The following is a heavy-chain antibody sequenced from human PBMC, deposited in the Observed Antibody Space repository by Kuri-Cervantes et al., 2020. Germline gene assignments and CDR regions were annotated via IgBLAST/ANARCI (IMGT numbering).Heavy chain of an antibody. CDR1: GGSFSGYY. Sequence: SETLSLTCAVYGGSFSGYYWSWIRQPPGKGLEWIGEINHSGSTNYNPSLKSRVTMSVNTSKNQFSLKLSSVTAADTAVYYCARDPFGELLSGAFDIWGQGTMVTVSS. V-gene: IGHV4-34*01. J-gene: IGHJ3*02. CDR3: ARDPFGELLSGAFDI. CDR2: INHSGST. D-gene: IGHD3-10*01.